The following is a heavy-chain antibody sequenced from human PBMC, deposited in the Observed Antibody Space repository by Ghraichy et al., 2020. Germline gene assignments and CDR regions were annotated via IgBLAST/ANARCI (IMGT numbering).Heavy chain of an antibody. J-gene: IGHJ4*02. D-gene: IGHD5-24*01. CDR2: IYYSGST. Sequence: SCTVSGGSISSYYWSWIRQPPGKGLEWIGYIYYSGSTNYNPSLKSRVTISVDTSKNQFSLKLSSVTAADTAVYYCARAGKGYNGMDYWGQGTLVTVSS. CDR3: ARAGKGYNGMDY. V-gene: IGHV4-59*01. CDR1: GGSISSYY.